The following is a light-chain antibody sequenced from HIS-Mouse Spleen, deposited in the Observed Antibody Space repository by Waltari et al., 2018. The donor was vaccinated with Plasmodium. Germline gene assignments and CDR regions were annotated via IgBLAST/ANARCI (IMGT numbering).Light chain of an antibody. CDR2: EDS. J-gene: IGLJ3*02. CDR1: ALPKNY. V-gene: IGLV3-10*01. CDR3: YSTDSSGNHRV. Sequence: SYELTQPPSVSVSPGQTARITCSGDALPKNYAYWYQQKPGQAPGLVIYEDSKRPPGIPERFSGSSSGTMATLTISGAQVEDEADYYCYSTDSSGNHRVFGGGTKLTVL.